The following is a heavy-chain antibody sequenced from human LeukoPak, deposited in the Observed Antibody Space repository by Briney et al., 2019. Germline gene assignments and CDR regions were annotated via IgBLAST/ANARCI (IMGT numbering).Heavy chain of an antibody. Sequence: GGSLRLSCAASAFTFSDYYMSSIRQAPGEWLEWVSYISSSGSTIYYADSVNCRFTTSSENAKNSLYMQMTSLGAEDTAVYYCARAMSSSWYWDNWFDPWGQGTLVTVSS. V-gene: IGHV3-11*01. CDR3: ARAMSSSWYWDNWFDP. J-gene: IGHJ5*02. D-gene: IGHD6-13*01. CDR2: ISSSGSTI. CDR1: AFTFSDYY.